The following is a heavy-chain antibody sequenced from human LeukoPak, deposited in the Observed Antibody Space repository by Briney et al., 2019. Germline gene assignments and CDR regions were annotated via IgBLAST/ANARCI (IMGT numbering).Heavy chain of an antibody. V-gene: IGHV1-18*01. J-gene: IGHJ3*02. CDR1: GYTFTSYG. CDR3: ARTEDSLDAFDI. D-gene: IGHD4-11*01. Sequence: ASVKVSCKASGYTFTSYGISWVRQAPGQGLEWMGWIRDNNGNTNYAQKFQGRVTMTIETSTSTAYMELRSLRSDDTAVYYCARTEDSLDAFDIWGQGTMVTVSS. CDR2: IRDNNGNT.